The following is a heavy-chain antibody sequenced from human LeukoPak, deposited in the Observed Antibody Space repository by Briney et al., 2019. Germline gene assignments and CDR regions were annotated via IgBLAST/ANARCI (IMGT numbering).Heavy chain of an antibody. D-gene: IGHD6-19*01. Sequence: PGGSLRLSCAASGFTFSSYSMNWVRQAPGKGLEWVSSISSSSSYIYYADSVKGRFTISRDNAKNSLYLQMNGLRAEDTAVYYCARGISSGWSCEWFDPWGQGTLVTVSS. CDR3: ARGISSGWSCEWFDP. CDR1: GFTFSSYS. CDR2: ISSSSSYI. V-gene: IGHV3-21*01. J-gene: IGHJ5*02.